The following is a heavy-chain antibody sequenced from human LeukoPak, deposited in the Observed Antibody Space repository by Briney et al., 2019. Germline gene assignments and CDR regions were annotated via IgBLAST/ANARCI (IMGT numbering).Heavy chain of an antibody. CDR3: ARDMGFVDYYGSGSPFDY. Sequence: GASVKVSCKASGGTFSSYAISWVRQAPGQGLKWMGRIIPILGIANYAQKFQGRVTITADKSTSTAYMELSSLRSEDTAVYYCARDMGFVDYYGSGSPFDYWGQGTLVTVSS. CDR2: IIPILGIA. V-gene: IGHV1-69*04. J-gene: IGHJ4*02. D-gene: IGHD3-10*01. CDR1: GGTFSSYA.